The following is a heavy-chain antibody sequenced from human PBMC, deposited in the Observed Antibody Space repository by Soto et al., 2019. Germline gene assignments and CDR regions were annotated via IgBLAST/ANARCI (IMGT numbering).Heavy chain of an antibody. Sequence: EVQLVESGGGLVQPGGSLRLSCAASGFTFSSYSMNWVRQAPGKGLEWVSYISNTSGTRYYADSVKGRITISRDNAKNSLYLQLNSLREEDTAVYYFARDSSAAARRGGMDVWGQGITVTVSS. J-gene: IGHJ6*02. D-gene: IGHD3-22*01. CDR2: ISNTSGTR. CDR1: GFTFSSYS. CDR3: ARDSSAAARRGGMDV. V-gene: IGHV3-48*02.